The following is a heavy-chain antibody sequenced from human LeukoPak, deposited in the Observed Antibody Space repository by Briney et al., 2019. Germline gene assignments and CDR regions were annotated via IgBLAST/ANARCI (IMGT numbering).Heavy chain of an antibody. D-gene: IGHD5-18*01. V-gene: IGHV3-11*01. J-gene: IGHJ6*02. CDR1: GFTFSDYY. Sequence: GGSLRLSCAASGFTFSDYYMSWIRQAPGKGLGWVSYISSSGSTIYYADSVKGRFTISRDNAKNSLYLQMNSLRAEDTAVYYCARGRYSYGLAGSYYYGMDVWGQGTTVTVSS. CDR2: ISSSGSTI. CDR3: ARGRYSYGLAGSYYYGMDV.